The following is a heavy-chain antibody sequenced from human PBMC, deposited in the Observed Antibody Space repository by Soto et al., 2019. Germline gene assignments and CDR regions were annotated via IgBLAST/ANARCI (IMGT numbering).Heavy chain of an antibody. D-gene: IGHD3-9*01. CDR1: GFTFSHAW. CDR2: IRSNIDGATT. J-gene: IGHJ4*02. Sequence: EVQLVDSGGALVKPGGSLTLSCAASGFTFSHAWMNWVRHVPGKGLEWVGRIRSNIDGATTDYAAPVKGRFSISRDDSKNTGFLQMNSLKTEDAGVYYCTTWGCFLTDYSRWGQGALVTVSS. V-gene: IGHV3-15*02. CDR3: TTWGCFLTDYSR.